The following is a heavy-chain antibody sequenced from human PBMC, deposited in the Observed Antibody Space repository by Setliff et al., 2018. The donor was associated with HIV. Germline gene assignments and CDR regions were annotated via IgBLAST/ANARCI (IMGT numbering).Heavy chain of an antibody. CDR1: GYSISSGYY. Sequence: SETLSLTCVVSGYSISSGYYWAWIRQPPGKGLEWIGSIYHTGDTYYNPSLKSRVTMSVDTSQNQFSLRLNSVTAADTAIYYCTRRGADSYYPRPLDVWGKGTTVTVSS. D-gene: IGHD3-10*01. CDR3: TRRGADSYYPRPLDV. J-gene: IGHJ6*04. V-gene: IGHV4-38-2*01. CDR2: IYHTGDT.